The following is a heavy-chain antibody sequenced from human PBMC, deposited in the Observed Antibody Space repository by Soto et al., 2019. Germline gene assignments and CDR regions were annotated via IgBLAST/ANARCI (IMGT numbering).Heavy chain of an antibody. CDR2: IIPIFGTA. J-gene: IGHJ4*02. V-gene: IGHV1-69*14. Sequence: QVQLVQSGAEVKKPGSSVKVSCKASGGTFSSYAISWVRQAPGQGLEWMGGIIPIFGTADYAQKFQGRDTITADKSPRTAYMELSSLRVEDTAVYYCARHYYRGGDYYRGLDYWGQGTLVTFPS. CDR3: ARHYYRGGDYYRGLDY. CDR1: GGTFSSYA. D-gene: IGHD3-22*01.